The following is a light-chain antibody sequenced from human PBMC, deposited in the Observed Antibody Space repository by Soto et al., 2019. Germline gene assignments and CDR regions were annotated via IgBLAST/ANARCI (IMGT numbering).Light chain of an antibody. CDR1: QTISNT. J-gene: IGKJ5*01. Sequence: DIQMTQSPSSLSASVGDRVTITCRASQTISNTLNWYQQRPGKAPNLLIYASSTLQSGVPPRFNGGGSGTEFTLTISSLQPEDFATYYCQQTYSTPITFGQGTRLEIK. CDR3: QQTYSTPIT. CDR2: ASS. V-gene: IGKV1-39*01.